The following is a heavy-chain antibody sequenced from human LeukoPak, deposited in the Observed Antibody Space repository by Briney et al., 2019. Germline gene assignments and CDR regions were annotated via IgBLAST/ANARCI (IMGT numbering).Heavy chain of an antibody. D-gene: IGHD3-3*01. CDR2: IYHSGTT. J-gene: IGHJ4*02. CDR1: GYSISTGYY. CDR3: ARGVFRPPKNNYDFWSGPKPYYFDY. V-gene: IGHV4-38-2*02. Sequence: SETLSLTCTVSGYSISTGYYWGWIRQPPGKGLEWIGSIYHSGTTYYNPSLKSRVTISVDTSKNQFSLKLSSVTAADTAVYYCARGVFRPPKNNYDFWSGPKPYYFDYWGQGTLVTVSS.